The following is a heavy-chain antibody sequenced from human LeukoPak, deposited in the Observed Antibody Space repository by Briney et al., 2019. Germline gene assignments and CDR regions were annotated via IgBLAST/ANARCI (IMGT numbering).Heavy chain of an antibody. CDR2: ISYSGST. D-gene: IGHD1-26*01. V-gene: IGHV4-39*07. Sequence: SETLSLTCTVSGGSISSSNYCWGWIRQPPGKGLEWIASISYSGSTYYNPSVKSRVTISRDTSKNQFSLSLNSVTAADTAVYYCVRVKSGSISDSWGQGTLVTVSS. CDR3: VRVKSGSISDS. J-gene: IGHJ4*02. CDR1: GGSISSSNYC.